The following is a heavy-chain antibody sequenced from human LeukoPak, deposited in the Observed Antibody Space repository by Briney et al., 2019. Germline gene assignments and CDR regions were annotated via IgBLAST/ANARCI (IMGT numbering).Heavy chain of an antibody. V-gene: IGHV1-18*01. Sequence: ASATVSCKSSGYMFTSHGIHWLRQAPGQGLEWMGWISAQNGNTNYMQQFLGRITMTRDTSATTAYMELRSLKSDDTAVYYCARESNGGYGFDYWGQGTPVTVAS. CDR1: GYMFTSHG. CDR2: ISAQNGNT. J-gene: IGHJ4*02. D-gene: IGHD5-12*01. CDR3: ARESNGGYGFDY.